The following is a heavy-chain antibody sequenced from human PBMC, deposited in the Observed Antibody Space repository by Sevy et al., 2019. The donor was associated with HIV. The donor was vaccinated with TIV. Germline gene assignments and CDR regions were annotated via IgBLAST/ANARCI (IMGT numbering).Heavy chain of an antibody. J-gene: IGHJ5*02. Sequence: GGSLRVSCAASGFTVSSNYMSWVRQAPGKGLEWVSVIYSGGSTYYADSVKGRFTISRDNSKNTLYLQMNSLRAEDTAVYYCARESYYYDSSGDNWFDPRGQGTLVTVSS. CDR2: IYSGGST. V-gene: IGHV3-53*01. CDR1: GFTVSSNY. CDR3: ARESYYYDSSGDNWFDP. D-gene: IGHD3-22*01.